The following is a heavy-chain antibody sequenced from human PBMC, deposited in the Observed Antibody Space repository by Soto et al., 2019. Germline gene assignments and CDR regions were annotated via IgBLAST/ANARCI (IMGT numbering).Heavy chain of an antibody. CDR2: TYYRSKWYN. J-gene: IGHJ6*02. Sequence: PSQTLSLTCAISGDSVSSNSAAWNWIRQSPSRGLEWLGRTYYRSKWYNDYAVSVKSRITINPDTSKNQFSLQLNSVTPEDTAVYYCARDPRWAAAVYRDYYYGMDVWGQGTTVTVSS. D-gene: IGHD6-13*01. CDR3: ARDPRWAAAVYRDYYYGMDV. CDR1: GDSVSSNSAA. V-gene: IGHV6-1*01.